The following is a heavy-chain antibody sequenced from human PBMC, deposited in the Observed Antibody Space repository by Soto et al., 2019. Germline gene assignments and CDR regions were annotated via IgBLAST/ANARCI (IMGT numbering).Heavy chain of an antibody. Sequence: PSQTLSLTCVISGDSVSSSSVAWNWVRQSPSRGLEWLGRTYYRSRWYSDFAVSVRGRIVINADTSKNQFSLQLNSVTPEDTAVNFCARSVEDSDSYYYYLDVLGQGTTVTVS. D-gene: IGHD2-15*01. J-gene: IGHJ6*02. CDR1: GDSVSSSSVA. V-gene: IGHV6-1*01. CDR3: ARSVEDSDSYYYYLDV. CDR2: TYYRSRWYS.